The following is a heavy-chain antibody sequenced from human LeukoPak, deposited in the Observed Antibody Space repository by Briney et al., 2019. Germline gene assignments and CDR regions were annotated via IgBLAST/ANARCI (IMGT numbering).Heavy chain of an antibody. Sequence: PGGSLRLSCAASGFTVSSNYMSWVRQAPGKGLEWVSVIYSGGTTYYADSVKGRFTISRDNSKNTLYLQMNSLRAEDTAVYYCARGPIFGDFDYWSQGTLVTVSS. CDR3: ARGPIFGDFDY. D-gene: IGHD3-3*01. V-gene: IGHV3-66*02. CDR1: GFTVSSNY. J-gene: IGHJ4*02. CDR2: IYSGGTT.